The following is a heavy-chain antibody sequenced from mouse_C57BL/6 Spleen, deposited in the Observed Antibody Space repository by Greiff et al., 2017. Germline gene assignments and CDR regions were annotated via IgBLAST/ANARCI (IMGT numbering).Heavy chain of an antibody. CDR3: ARQDEGYDPYAMDY. V-gene: IGHV5-9*01. J-gene: IGHJ4*01. CDR1: GFTFSSYT. CDR2: ISGGGGNT. Sequence: EVKLMEPGGGLVKPGGFLKLSCAASGFTFSSYTMSWVRQTPEKRLEWVATISGGGGNTYYPDSMKGRFTISRDNAKNTLYLQMSSLRAEDTALYYCARQDEGYDPYAMDYWGQGTSVTVSS. D-gene: IGHD2-2*01.